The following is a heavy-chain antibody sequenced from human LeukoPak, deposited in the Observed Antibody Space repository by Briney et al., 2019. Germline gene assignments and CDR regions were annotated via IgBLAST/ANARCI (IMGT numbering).Heavy chain of an antibody. CDR2: IIGSGSRT. J-gene: IGHJ4*02. D-gene: IGHD3-3*01. CDR3: AKGGEDYDFWRGYYYYFDF. CDR1: GFNLNSYG. V-gene: IGHV3-23*01. Sequence: PGGSLRLSCAASGFNLNSYGMNWVRQAPGRGLEWVSGIIGSGSRTFYADSVKGRFTISRDNSRNTLSLQMNSLRAEDTAIYYCAKGGEDYDFWRGYYYYFDFWGQGTLVTVSS.